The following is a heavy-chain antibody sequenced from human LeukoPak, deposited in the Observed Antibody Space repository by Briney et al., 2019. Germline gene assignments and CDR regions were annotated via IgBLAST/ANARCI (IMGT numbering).Heavy chain of an antibody. Sequence: GGSLRLSCAASGFTVSSNYMSWVRQAPGKGLEWVSVIYSGGSTYYADSVKGRFTISRDNSKNTLYLQMNSLRAEDTAVYYCASWREEMATNNPMDYWGQGTLVTVSS. CDR2: IYSGGST. CDR3: ASWREEMATNNPMDY. CDR1: GFTVSSNY. V-gene: IGHV3-53*01. J-gene: IGHJ4*02. D-gene: IGHD5-24*01.